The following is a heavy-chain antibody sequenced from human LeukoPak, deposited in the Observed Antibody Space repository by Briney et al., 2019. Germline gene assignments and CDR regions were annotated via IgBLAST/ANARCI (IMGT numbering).Heavy chain of an antibody. CDR1: GGSISSSSYY. CDR2: IYYSGST. J-gene: IGHJ5*02. D-gene: IGHD6-13*01. V-gene: IGHV4-39*07. CDR3: ARVNIAAAANWFDP. Sequence: SETLSLTCTVSGGSISSSSYYWGWIRQPPGKGLEWIGSIYYSGSTYYNPSLKSRVTISVDTSKNQFSLKLSSVTAADTAVYYCARVNIAAAANWFDPWGQGTLVTVSS.